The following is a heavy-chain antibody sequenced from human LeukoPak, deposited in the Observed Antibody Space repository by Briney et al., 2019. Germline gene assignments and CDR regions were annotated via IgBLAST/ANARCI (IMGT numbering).Heavy chain of an antibody. J-gene: IGHJ4*02. Sequence: SETLSLTCTVSGGSINSGKYYWGWIRQPPEKGLERIGSIYYNGNTYYNPSLKSRVTISLDASKVQFSLKLTSMTAADTAVYSCARLDASLTPGLGSYPDIWGQGMLVTVSS. D-gene: IGHD3-10*01. CDR3: ARLDASLTPGLGSYPDI. V-gene: IGHV4-39*01. CDR1: GGSINSGKYY. CDR2: IYYNGNT.